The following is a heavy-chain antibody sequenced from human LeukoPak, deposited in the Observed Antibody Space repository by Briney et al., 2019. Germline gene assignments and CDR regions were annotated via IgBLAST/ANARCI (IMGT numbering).Heavy chain of an antibody. CDR3: ASSPDKESWFDP. V-gene: IGHV1-18*04. CDR2: ISAYNGNT. Sequence: ASVKVSCKASGYTFTGYYMHWVRQAPGQGLEWMGWISAYNGNTNYAQKLQGRVTMTTDTSTSTAYMELRSLRSDDTAVYYCASSPDKESWFDPWGQGTLVTVSS. CDR1: GYTFTGYY. J-gene: IGHJ5*02.